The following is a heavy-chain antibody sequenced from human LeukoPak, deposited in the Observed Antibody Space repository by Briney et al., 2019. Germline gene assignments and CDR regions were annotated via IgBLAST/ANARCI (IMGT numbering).Heavy chain of an antibody. V-gene: IGHV3-23*01. J-gene: IGHJ4*02. Sequence: GGSLRLSCEASGFIRYAMSWVRLAPGEGLEGVSVIRGSGGTTKYADSVRGRFTISRDNSKNTLYLQMNSLRDDDTAVYYCTKEPSTSPYCSGGSCYFEYWGQGTLVTVSS. D-gene: IGHD2-15*01. CDR1: GFIRYA. CDR2: IRGSGGTT. CDR3: TKEPSTSPYCSGGSCYFEY.